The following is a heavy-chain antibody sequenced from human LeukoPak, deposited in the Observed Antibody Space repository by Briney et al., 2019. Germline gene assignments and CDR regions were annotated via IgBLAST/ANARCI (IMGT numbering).Heavy chain of an antibody. J-gene: IGHJ4*02. CDR2: IKSKTDGGTT. D-gene: IGHD3-22*01. V-gene: IGHV3-15*01. Sequence: ETLSLTCTVSGGSISSYYWSWIRQPAGKGLEWIGRIKSKTDGGTTDYAAPVKGRFTISRDDSKNTLYLQMNSLKTEDTAVYYCTTERVIGDFDYWGQGTLVTVSS. CDR3: TTERVIGDFDY. CDR1: GGSISSYY.